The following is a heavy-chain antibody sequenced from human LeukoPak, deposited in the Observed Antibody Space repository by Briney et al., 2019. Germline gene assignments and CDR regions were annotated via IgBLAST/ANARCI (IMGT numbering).Heavy chain of an antibody. CDR3: ARGRGVRGVTPRLPFDY. J-gene: IGHJ4*02. V-gene: IGHV3-30-3*01. CDR1: GFTFRSYT. CDR2: ISYDGNYK. Sequence: PGGSLRLSCAASGFTFRSYTLHWVRQAPGKGLEWVALISYDGNYKEYADSVKGRFTISRDNSKNTLYVQMNSLRADDTAIYYCARGRGVRGVTPRLPFDYWGQGTLVTVSS. D-gene: IGHD3-10*01.